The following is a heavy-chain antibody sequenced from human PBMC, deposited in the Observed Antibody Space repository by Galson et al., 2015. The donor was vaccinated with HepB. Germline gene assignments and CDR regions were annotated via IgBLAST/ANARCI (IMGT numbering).Heavy chain of an antibody. CDR3: LSSGAVPDHY. CDR1: GFTFSSYA. Sequence: SLRLSCAASGFTFSSYAMSWVRQAPGKGLEWVLAISGSGGGTYYADSVKGRFSISRDNSKNTLYLQMNSLRAEDTAVYYCLSSGAVPDHYWGQGTLVTVSS. CDR2: ISGSGGGT. D-gene: IGHD6-19*01. J-gene: IGHJ4*02. V-gene: IGHV3-23*01.